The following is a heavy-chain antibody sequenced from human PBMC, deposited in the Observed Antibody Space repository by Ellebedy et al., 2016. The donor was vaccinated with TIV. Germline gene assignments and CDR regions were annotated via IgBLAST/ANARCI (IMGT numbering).Heavy chain of an antibody. CDR1: GFIFSAYG. V-gene: IGHV3-30*18. J-gene: IGHJ4*02. CDR2: ISYDGGDE. Sequence: GESLKISCAASGFIFSAYGMHWVRQAPGKGLEWVTIISYDGGDEYYADSVKGRFTISRDNSKNTLYLQMNSLRAEDTAVYYCVKVIATSGWPYYFHYWGQGTLVTVSS. D-gene: IGHD6-19*01. CDR3: VKVIATSGWPYYFHY.